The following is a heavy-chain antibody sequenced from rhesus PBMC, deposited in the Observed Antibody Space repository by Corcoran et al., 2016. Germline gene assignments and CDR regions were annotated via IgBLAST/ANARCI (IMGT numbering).Heavy chain of an antibody. Sequence: QLQLQESGPGLVKPSETLSLTCAVSGGSISGYWWSWILQPPGKGLEWIGRIDSRRRNDYNHSLKRRVTTSRDTLKNQLARKLRSVTAAGTAVYYCARDPGRYSGYRYSDKGFDYWGKGVLVTVSS. D-gene: IGHD5-24*01. CDR2: IDSRRRN. V-gene: IGHV4-160*01. CDR3: ARDPGRYSGYRYSDKGFDY. CDR1: GGSISGYW. J-gene: IGHJ4*01.